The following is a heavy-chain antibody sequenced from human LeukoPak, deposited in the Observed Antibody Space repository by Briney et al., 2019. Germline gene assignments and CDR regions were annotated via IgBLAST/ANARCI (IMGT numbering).Heavy chain of an antibody. J-gene: IGHJ4*02. Sequence: GGSLRLSCAASGFTLSSYWMSWVRQAPGKGLEWVANIKQDGSEKYYVDSVKGRFTISRDNAKNSLYLQMNSLRAEDTAVYYCARVLHFWYFDYWGQGTLVTVSS. V-gene: IGHV3-7*03. CDR1: GFTLSSYW. D-gene: IGHD3-16*01. CDR2: IKQDGSEK. CDR3: ARVLHFWYFDY.